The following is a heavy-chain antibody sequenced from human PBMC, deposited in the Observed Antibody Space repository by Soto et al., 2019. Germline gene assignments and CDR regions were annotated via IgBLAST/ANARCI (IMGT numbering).Heavy chain of an antibody. J-gene: IGHJ1*01. D-gene: IGHD4-17*01. V-gene: IGHV1-24*01. CDR2: FDPEDGEI. CDR3: ATDLATVIRRGDN. CDR1: GSTLSDLS. Sequence: QVQLVQSGAEVKKPGASVKVSCKVSGSTLSDLSMHWVRQAPGKGLEWMGGFDPEDGEIIYAQKFKGRVTMTEDTSTDTAYMELNSLRPEDTAVYFCATDLATVIRRGDNWGQGTLVTVSS.